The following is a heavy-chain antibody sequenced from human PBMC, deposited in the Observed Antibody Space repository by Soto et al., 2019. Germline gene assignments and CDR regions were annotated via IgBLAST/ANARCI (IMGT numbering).Heavy chain of an antibody. J-gene: IGHJ4*02. V-gene: IGHV1-45*02. CDR2: ITPFNGNT. CDR3: ATLGWDTMVRGAYYFDY. D-gene: IGHD3-10*01. Sequence: SVKVSCKASGYTFTYRYLHWVRQAPGQALEWMGWITPFNGNTNYAQKFQDRVTITRDRSMSTAYMELSSLRSEDTAMYYCATLGWDTMVRGAYYFDYWGQGTLVTVSS. CDR1: GYTFTYRY.